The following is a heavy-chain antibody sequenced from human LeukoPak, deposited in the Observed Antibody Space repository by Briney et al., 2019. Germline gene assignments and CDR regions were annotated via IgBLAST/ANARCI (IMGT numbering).Heavy chain of an antibody. Sequence: GGSLRLSCAASGFTFSSYSMNWVRQAPGKGLEWVSSISSSSSYIYYADSVKGRFTISRDNAKNSLYLQMNSLRAEDTAVYYCARVPTTVTTDYYYYMDVWGKGTTVTISS. CDR2: ISSSSSYI. J-gene: IGHJ6*03. CDR3: ARVPTTVTTDYYYYMDV. V-gene: IGHV3-21*04. D-gene: IGHD4-17*01. CDR1: GFTFSSYS.